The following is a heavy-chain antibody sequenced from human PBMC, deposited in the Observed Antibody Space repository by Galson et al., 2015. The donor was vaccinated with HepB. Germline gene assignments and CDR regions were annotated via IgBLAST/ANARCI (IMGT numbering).Heavy chain of an antibody. CDR2: ITSSGGNS. Sequence: LRLSCAASGFSFTRYAMTWVRQAPGKGLEWVSSITSSGGNSYYTDSVKGRFTVPRDNSKNTLLLQLNSLRAEDTAMYFCAKDGIMVANNPYHFHYWGQGTLGTVPS. J-gene: IGHJ4*02. CDR1: GFSFTRYA. D-gene: IGHD2-15*01. V-gene: IGHV3-23*01. CDR3: AKDGIMVANNPYHFHY.